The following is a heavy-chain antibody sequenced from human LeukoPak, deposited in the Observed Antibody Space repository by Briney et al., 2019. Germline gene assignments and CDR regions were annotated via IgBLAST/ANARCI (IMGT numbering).Heavy chain of an antibody. CDR3: AALEAYYMDV. CDR1: GGSISSSSYC. V-gene: IGHV4-39*07. CDR2: IYYSGST. J-gene: IGHJ6*03. Sequence: SETLSLTCTVSGGSISSSSYCWGWIRQPPGKGLEWIGSIYYSGSTYYKPSLKSRVTISVDTSKKQFSLKLSSVTAADTAVYYCAALEAYYMDVWGKGTTVTVSS.